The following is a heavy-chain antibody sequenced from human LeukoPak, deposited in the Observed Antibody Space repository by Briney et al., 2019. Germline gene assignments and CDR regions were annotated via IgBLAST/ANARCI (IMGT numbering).Heavy chain of an antibody. CDR1: GYTFTSYG. J-gene: IGHJ4*02. CDR3: AIGDDYGDYGYYFDY. D-gene: IGHD4-17*01. CDR2: ISAYNGNT. V-gene: IGHV1-18*01. Sequence: GASVKVSCKASGYTFTSYGISWVRQAPGQGLEWMGWISAYNGNTNYAQKLQGRVTMTTDTSTSTAYMELRSLRSDDTAVYYCAIGDDYGDYGYYFDYWGQGTLVTVSS.